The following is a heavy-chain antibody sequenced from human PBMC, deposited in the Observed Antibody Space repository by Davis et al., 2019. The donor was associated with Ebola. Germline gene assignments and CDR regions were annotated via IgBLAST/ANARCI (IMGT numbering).Heavy chain of an antibody. Sequence: MPSETLSLTCTVSGGSISSGGYYWSWIRQHPGKGLEWIGYIYYSGSTNYNPSLKSRVTISVDTSKNQFSLKLSSVTAADTAVYYCARGGVRGMDVWGQGTTVTVSS. J-gene: IGHJ6*02. CDR1: GGSISSGGYY. CDR2: IYYSGST. CDR3: ARGGVRGMDV. V-gene: IGHV4-61*08.